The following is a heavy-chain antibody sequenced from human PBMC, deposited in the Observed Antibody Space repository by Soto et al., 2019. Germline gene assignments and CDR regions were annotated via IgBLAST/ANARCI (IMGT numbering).Heavy chain of an antibody. D-gene: IGHD6-13*01. CDR3: ARVTAAAGTGDYYYGMDV. J-gene: IGHJ6*02. Sequence: PGGSLRLSCAASGFTFSSYAMHWVRQAPGKGLEWVAVISYDGSNKYYADSVKGRFTISRDNSKNTLYLQMNSLRAEDTAVYYCARVTAAAGTGDYYYGMDVWGQGTTVTVSS. CDR2: ISYDGSNK. CDR1: GFTFSSYA. V-gene: IGHV3-30-3*01.